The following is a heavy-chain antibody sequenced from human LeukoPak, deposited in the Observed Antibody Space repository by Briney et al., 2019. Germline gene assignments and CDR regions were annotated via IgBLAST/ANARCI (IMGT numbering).Heavy chain of an antibody. CDR2: ISTYNANT. Sequence: ASVKVSCKTSGYNFINYAISWVRQAPGQGLEWMGWISTYNANTKYAQKFQGRVIMTTDTSTTTAFMELRSLRSDDTAIYYCAREETTAYDYWGQGSLVTVSS. CDR3: AREETTAYDY. D-gene: IGHD4-11*01. J-gene: IGHJ4*02. V-gene: IGHV1-18*01. CDR1: GYNFINYA.